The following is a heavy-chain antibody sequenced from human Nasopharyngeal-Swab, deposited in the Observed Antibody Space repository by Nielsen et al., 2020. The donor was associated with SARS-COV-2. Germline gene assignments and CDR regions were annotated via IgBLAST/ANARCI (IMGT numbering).Heavy chain of an antibody. J-gene: IGHJ4*02. CDR3: ARLDPFGSEDM. D-gene: IGHD3-3*01. V-gene: IGHV3-30-3*01. Sequence: GESLKISCAASGFTFSSYAMHWVRQAPGKGLEWVALISYDGSNKYYADSVKGRFTISRDNSKNTLYLQMNSLRPEDTAVYYCARLDPFGSEDMWGQGTLVTVSS. CDR1: GFTFSSYA. CDR2: ISYDGSNK.